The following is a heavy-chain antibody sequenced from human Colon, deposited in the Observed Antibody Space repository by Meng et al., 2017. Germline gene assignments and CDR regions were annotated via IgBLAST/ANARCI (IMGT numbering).Heavy chain of an antibody. D-gene: IGHD1-26*01. CDR2: ISSGGDNT. CDR3: ARDSPENTVGGATGFDC. V-gene: IGHV3-48*03. CDR1: GFRFRSYG. J-gene: IGHJ4*02. Sequence: GGSLRLSCIASGFRFRSYGMNWVRQARGKGLEWLSFISSGGDNTYYADSVKGRFTISRDNAKNSVYLEINSLRAEDTGIYDGARDSPENTVGGATGFDCWGQGTLVTVSS.